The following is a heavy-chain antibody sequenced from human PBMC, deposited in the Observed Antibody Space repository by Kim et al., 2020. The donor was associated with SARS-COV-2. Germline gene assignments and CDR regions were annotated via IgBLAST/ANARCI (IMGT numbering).Heavy chain of an antibody. J-gene: IGHJ3*02. D-gene: IGHD2-15*01. Sequence: SFQGHVTISADKSISTAYLQWSSLKASDTAMYYCARIMLGSGRFWDAFDIWGQGTMVTVSS. V-gene: IGHV5-10-1*01. CDR3: ARIMLGSGRFWDAFDI.